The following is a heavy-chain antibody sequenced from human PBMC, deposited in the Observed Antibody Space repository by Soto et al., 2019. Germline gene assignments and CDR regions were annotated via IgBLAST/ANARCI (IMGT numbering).Heavy chain of an antibody. CDR3: ARGAAAAGHYYYYGMDV. Sequence: GASVKVSCKASGYTFTSYGIGWVRQAPGQGLEWMGWISAYNGNTNYAQKLQGRVTMTTDTSTSTAYMELRSLRSDDTAVYYCARGAAAAGHYYYYGMDVWGQGTTVTVSS. J-gene: IGHJ6*02. CDR1: GYTFTSYG. CDR2: ISAYNGNT. D-gene: IGHD6-13*01. V-gene: IGHV1-18*01.